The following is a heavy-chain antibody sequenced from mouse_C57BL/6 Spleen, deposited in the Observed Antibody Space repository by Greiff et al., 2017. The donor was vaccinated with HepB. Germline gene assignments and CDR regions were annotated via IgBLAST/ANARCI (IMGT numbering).Heavy chain of an antibody. CDR2: ISGGGGNT. Sequence: EVKLMESGGGLVKPGGSLKLSCAASGFTFSSYTMSWVRQTPEKGLEWVATISGGGGNTYYPESVKGRFTISRDNAKNTLYLQMSSLRSEDTALYYCARQKDGFAYWGQGTLVTVSA. V-gene: IGHV5-9*01. J-gene: IGHJ3*01. CDR1: GFTFSSYT. CDR3: ARQKDGFAY.